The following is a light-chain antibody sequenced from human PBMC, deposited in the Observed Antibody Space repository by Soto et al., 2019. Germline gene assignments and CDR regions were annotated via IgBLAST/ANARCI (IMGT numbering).Light chain of an antibody. CDR2: GIS. CDR3: QQYSKWPIT. V-gene: IGKV3-15*01. Sequence: EIVMTQSPGTLSLSPGETATLSCRASQSVNSNYLAWYQQKPGQSPRLLIYGISARATDVPARFSGSGSGTEFTLTISSLQSEDLAVYYCQQYSKWPITFGQGTRLEIK. J-gene: IGKJ5*01. CDR1: QSVNSN.